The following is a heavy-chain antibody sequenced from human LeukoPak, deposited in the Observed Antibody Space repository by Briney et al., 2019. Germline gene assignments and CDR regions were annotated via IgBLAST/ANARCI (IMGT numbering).Heavy chain of an antibody. D-gene: IGHD3-10*01. CDR1: GFTFTNYG. Sequence: PEGSLRLSCVASGFTFTNYGMHWVRQAPGKGLEWVAFIRSDGSKNYYGDSVRGRFTISRDTSKNTLYLQMNTLRPEDTAVYYCTKASGRNLYGMDVWGQGTTVVVSS. J-gene: IGHJ6*02. CDR3: TKASGRNLYGMDV. CDR2: IRSDGSKN. V-gene: IGHV3-30*02.